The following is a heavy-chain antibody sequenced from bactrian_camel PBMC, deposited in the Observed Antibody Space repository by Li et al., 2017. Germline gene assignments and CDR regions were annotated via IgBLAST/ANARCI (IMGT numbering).Heavy chain of an antibody. J-gene: IGHJ4*01. CDR3: AADWRFWEWCTLVGNEYNV. V-gene: IGHV3-1*01. CDR2: ILSNGVNT. CDR1: GFKFDDYA. D-gene: IGHD1*01. Sequence: DVQLVESGGGLVQPGGSLRLSCAASGFKFDDYAMAWIRQAPGKGLEWVSSILSNGVNTYYTDSVKGRFTISRDNAKNTLYLQMNSLKPDDTAIYYCAADWRFWEWCTLVGNEYNVWGQGTQVTVS.